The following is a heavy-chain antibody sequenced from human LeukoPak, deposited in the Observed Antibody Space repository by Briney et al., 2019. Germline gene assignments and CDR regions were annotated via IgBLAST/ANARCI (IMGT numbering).Heavy chain of an antibody. CDR2: IKRDGSEK. J-gene: IGHJ4*02. D-gene: IGHD3-16*01. Sequence: GGSLRLSCAASGFTLSNYWMSWVRQAPGKGLEWVADIKRDGSEKHYVDSVKGRFTISRDDAKNSLYLQMNSLRVKDTAVYYCALNMIGGQIFDFWGQGTLVTVSS. CDR1: GFTLSNYW. CDR3: ALNMIGGQIFDF. V-gene: IGHV3-7*01.